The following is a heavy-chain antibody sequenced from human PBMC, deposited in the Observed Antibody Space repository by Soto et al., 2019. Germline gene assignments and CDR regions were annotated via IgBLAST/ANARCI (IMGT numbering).Heavy chain of an antibody. CDR2: INPYSGGA. D-gene: IGHD2-8*02. V-gene: IGHV1-2*06. J-gene: IGHJ3*01. CDR1: GYTFTDYF. CDR3: ARLMQYSRSGGSCHSGFGV. Sequence: ASVKVSCNASGYTFTDYFIDWVRQAPGQGLEWIGRINPYSGGADVSQKFQGRVTMTRDTSISKAYMEVSSLTSDDTAVFSCARLMQYSRSGGSCHSGFGVWGQGTRVAFSS.